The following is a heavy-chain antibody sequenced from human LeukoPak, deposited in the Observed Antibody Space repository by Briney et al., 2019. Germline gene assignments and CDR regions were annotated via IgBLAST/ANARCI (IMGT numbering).Heavy chain of an antibody. V-gene: IGHV3-30*19. J-gene: IGHJ4*02. Sequence: PGGSLRLSCAASGFTFSSYGMHWVRQAPGKGLEWVAVISNDGSNSYYADSVKGRFTISRDNSKNTLYLQMNILRAENTAVYYCARAFSTTAFDYWGQGALVTVSS. CDR3: ARAFSTTAFDY. D-gene: IGHD4-17*01. CDR2: ISNDGSNS. CDR1: GFTFSSYG.